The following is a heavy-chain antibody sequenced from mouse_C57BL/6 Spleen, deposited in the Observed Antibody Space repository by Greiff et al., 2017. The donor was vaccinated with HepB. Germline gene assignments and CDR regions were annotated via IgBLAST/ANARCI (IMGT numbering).Heavy chain of an antibody. Sequence: EVKVVESGGGLVQPGGSMKLSCAASGFTFSDAWMDWVRQSPEKGLEWVAEIRNKANNHATYYAESVKGRFTISRDDSKSSVYLQMNSLRAEDTGIYYCTRRTKWDSLFDYWGQGTTLTVSS. CDR3: TRRTKWDSLFDY. CDR1: GFTFSDAW. D-gene: IGHD4-1*01. V-gene: IGHV6-6*01. J-gene: IGHJ2*01. CDR2: IRNKANNHAT.